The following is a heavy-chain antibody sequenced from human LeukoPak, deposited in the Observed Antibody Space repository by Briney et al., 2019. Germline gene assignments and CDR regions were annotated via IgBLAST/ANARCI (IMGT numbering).Heavy chain of an antibody. J-gene: IGHJ5*02. CDR1: GFTFRNYN. V-gene: IGHV3-48*01. Sequence: GGSLRLSCAASGFTFRNYNMNWVRQAPGKGLEWVSYISSSSSTIYYAGPVKGRFTISRDNAKNSLYLQMNSLRAEDTAVYYCARATSMIVVPGWFDPWGQGTLVTVSS. CDR2: ISSSSSTI. D-gene: IGHD3-22*01. CDR3: ARATSMIVVPGWFDP.